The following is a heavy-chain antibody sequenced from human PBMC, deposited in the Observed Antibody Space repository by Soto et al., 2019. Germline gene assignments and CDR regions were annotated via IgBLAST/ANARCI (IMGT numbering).Heavy chain of an antibody. Sequence: QVQLQESGPGLVKPSQTLSLTCTVSGGSISSGGYYWSWIRQHPGKGLEWIGYIYYSGSTYYNPYLKSRVTISVDTSKNQFSLKLSSVTAADTAVYYCARDYYGSGTYDAFDIWGQGTMVTVSS. J-gene: IGHJ3*02. V-gene: IGHV4-31*03. CDR2: IYYSGST. CDR1: GGSISSGGYY. CDR3: ARDYYGSGTYDAFDI. D-gene: IGHD3-10*01.